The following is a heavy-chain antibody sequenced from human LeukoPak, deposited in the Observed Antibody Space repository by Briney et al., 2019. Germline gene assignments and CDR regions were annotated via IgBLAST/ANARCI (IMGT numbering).Heavy chain of an antibody. D-gene: IGHD3-22*01. CDR2: IYYSGST. CDR1: GGSISSSSYY. Sequence: SETLSLTCTVSGGSISSSSYYWGWIRQPPGKGLEWIGSIYYSGSTYYNPSLKSRVTISVDTSKNQFSLKPSSVTAADTAVYYCATDLYDSSLNAFDVWGQGTMVTVSS. J-gene: IGHJ3*01. CDR3: ATDLYDSSLNAFDV. V-gene: IGHV4-39*01.